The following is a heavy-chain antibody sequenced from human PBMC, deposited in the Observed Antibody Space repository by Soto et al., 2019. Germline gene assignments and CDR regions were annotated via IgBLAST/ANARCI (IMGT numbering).Heavy chain of an antibody. CDR3: ASVGAARPGGYFYFGMDV. J-gene: IGHJ6*02. CDR2: IFPGDSDT. D-gene: IGHD6-6*01. V-gene: IGHV5-51*01. CDR1: GYSFSINL. Sequence: GESLKISCKDSGYSFSINLIGWVRQMPGKGLEWMGIIFPGDSDTRYSPSFQGQVTISADKSISTAYPQWSSLRASDTAVYFCASVGAARPGGYFYFGMDVWGQGTTVTVSS.